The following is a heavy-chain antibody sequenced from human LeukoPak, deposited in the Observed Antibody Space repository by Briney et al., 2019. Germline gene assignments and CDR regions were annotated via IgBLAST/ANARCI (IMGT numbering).Heavy chain of an antibody. CDR2: IYYSGST. CDR3: ARGPYGDYVNWFDP. CDR1: GGSISSYY. Sequence: PSETLSLTCTVSGGSISSYYWSWIRQPPGKGLEWIGYIYYSGSTNYNPSLKSRVTISVDTSKNQFSLKLSSATAADTAVYYCARGPYGDYVNWFDPWGQGTLVTVSS. D-gene: IGHD4-17*01. J-gene: IGHJ5*02. V-gene: IGHV4-59*01.